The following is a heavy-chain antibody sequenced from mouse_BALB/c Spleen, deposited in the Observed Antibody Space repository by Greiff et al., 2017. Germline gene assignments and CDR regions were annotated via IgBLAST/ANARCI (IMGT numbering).Heavy chain of an antibody. V-gene: IGHV5-12-2*01. Sequence: EVKLVESGGGLVQPGGSLKLSCAASGFTFSSYTMSWVRQTPEKRLEWVAYISNGGGSTYYQDTVKGRFTISRDNAKNTLYLQMSSLKSEDTAMYYCARDDGYCVHYAMDYWGQGTSVTVSS. J-gene: IGHJ4*01. D-gene: IGHD2-3*01. CDR3: ARDDGYCVHYAMDY. CDR1: GFTFSSYT. CDR2: ISNGGGST.